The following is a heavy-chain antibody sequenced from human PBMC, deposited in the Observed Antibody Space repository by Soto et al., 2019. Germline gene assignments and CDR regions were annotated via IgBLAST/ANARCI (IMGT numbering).Heavy chain of an antibody. CDR1: GVSLSGGGVG. Sequence: QITLKESGPTLVKPTQTLTLTCTFSGVSLSGGGVGVAWIRQPPGKALEWLALIYWNDDKRYRPSLKSSLTISKDTSKNQVVLTMTNMDPVDTATYYCAQRVDFSSAYNYWGQGTLVIGSS. V-gene: IGHV2-5*01. CDR3: AQRVDFSSAYNY. J-gene: IGHJ4*02. CDR2: IYWNDDK. D-gene: IGHD3-3*01.